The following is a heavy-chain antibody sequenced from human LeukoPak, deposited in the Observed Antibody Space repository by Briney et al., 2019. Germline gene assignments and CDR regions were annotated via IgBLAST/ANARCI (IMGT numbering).Heavy chain of an antibody. D-gene: IGHD3-3*01. Sequence: SETLSLTCAVYGGSFSGYYWSWIRQPPGKGLEWIGEINHSGSTNYNPSLKSRVTISVDTSKNQFSLKLSSVTAADTAVYYCARHVTSPYYDFWSGELTDAFDIWGQGTMVTVSS. J-gene: IGHJ3*02. CDR2: INHSGST. V-gene: IGHV4-34*01. CDR3: ARHVTSPYYDFWSGELTDAFDI. CDR1: GGSFSGYY.